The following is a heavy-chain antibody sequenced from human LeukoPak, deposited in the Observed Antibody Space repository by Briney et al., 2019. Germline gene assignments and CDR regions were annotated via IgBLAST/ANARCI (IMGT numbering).Heavy chain of an antibody. CDR1: GFTFSSYA. J-gene: IGHJ4*02. CDR2: ISYDGNNK. Sequence: GGSLRLSCAASGFTFSSYAMHWVRQAPGKGLEWVAVISYDGNNKYYADSVKGRFTISRDNSKNTLYLQMNSLRAEDTAVYYCARGGYYYDNSGYSYSLGYWGQGTLVTVSS. V-gene: IGHV3-30*04. CDR3: ARGGYYYDNSGYSYSLGY. D-gene: IGHD3-22*01.